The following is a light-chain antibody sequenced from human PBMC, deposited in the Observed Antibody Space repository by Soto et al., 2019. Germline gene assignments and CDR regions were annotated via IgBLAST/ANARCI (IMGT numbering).Light chain of an antibody. CDR3: SSYADTNNLV. J-gene: IGLJ2*01. CDR2: DVT. Sequence: QSALIQPPSASGSPGHSITISCTGTGSDVASYDYVSWYQQRPGRAPKLIIFDVTRRPSGVPDRFSGSKSGNTASLTVSGLQAEDEADYYCSSYADTNNLVFGGGTKLTVL. CDR1: GSDVASYDY. V-gene: IGLV2-8*01.